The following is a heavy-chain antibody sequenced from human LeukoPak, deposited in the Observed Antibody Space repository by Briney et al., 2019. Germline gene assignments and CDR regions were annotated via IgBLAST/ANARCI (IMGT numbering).Heavy chain of an antibody. CDR2: ISSSSSYI. D-gene: IGHD3-3*01. CDR3: ARDLLVSFNAFDI. V-gene: IGHV3-21*01. Sequence: TGGSLRLSCAASGFTFSSYSMNWVRQAPGKGLEWVSSISSSSSYIYYADSVKGRFTISRDNAKNSLYLQMNSLRAEDTAVYYCARDLLVSFNAFDIWGQGTMVTVSS. J-gene: IGHJ3*02. CDR1: GFTFSSYS.